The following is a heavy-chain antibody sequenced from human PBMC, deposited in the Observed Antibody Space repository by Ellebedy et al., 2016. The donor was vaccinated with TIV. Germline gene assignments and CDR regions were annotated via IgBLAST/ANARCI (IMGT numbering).Heavy chain of an antibody. J-gene: IGHJ4*02. CDR2: IYWDDDK. D-gene: IGHD7-27*01. CDR1: GFSVSTSGVG. Sequence: SGPTLVKPTQTLTLTCTFSGFSVSTSGVGVGWIRQPPGKALEWLALIYWDDDKRYSPSLKSRLTITKDTSKNRVVLTMTNMDPVDTATYFCAHRLTALPGAYYFDYWGQGILVTVSS. CDR3: AHRLTALPGAYYFDY. V-gene: IGHV2-5*02.